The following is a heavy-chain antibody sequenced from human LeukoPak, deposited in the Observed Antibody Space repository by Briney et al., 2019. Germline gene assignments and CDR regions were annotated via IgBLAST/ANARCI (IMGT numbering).Heavy chain of an antibody. CDR1: GFTSSSYS. Sequence: GGSLRLSCAASGFTSSSYSMNWVRQAPGKGLEWVSSISSRVIYIDYAGTVKGRFTISRDNAKNSLYLQMNSLRAEDTAVYYGARLLRYFDWLPPSHGMEVCGQGTTVTVSS. D-gene: IGHD3-9*01. V-gene: IGHV3-21*01. CDR2: ISSRVIYI. CDR3: ARLLRYFDWLPPSHGMEV. J-gene: IGHJ6*02.